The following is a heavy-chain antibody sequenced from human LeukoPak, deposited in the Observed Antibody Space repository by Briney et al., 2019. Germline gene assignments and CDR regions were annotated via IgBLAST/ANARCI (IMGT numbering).Heavy chain of an antibody. CDR3: AKSYSTAWYSFDY. Sequence: GGSLRLSCAASGFTFSSYSMNWVRQAPGKGLEWVSTISGSGGYTYYADSVKGRFTISRDSSKNTLCLQMNSLRVEDTAVYYCAKSYSTAWYSFDYWGQGTLVTVSS. V-gene: IGHV3-23*01. CDR1: GFTFSSYS. CDR2: ISGSGGYT. J-gene: IGHJ4*02. D-gene: IGHD6-19*01.